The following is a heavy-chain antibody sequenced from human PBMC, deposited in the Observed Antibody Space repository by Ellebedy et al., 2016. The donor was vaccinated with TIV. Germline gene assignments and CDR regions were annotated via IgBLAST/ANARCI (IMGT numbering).Heavy chain of an antibody. Sequence: PGGSLRLSCAASGFSFSSQWMSWVRQAPGKGLEWVAEITPDGSKKYYLDSVKGRFTVSRDNPTNSLYLQMTSLTVEDTAVYYCASSHAGWGQGTLVTVSS. CDR2: ITPDGSKK. CDR3: ASSHAG. V-gene: IGHV3-7*01. CDR1: GFSFSSQW. J-gene: IGHJ4*02.